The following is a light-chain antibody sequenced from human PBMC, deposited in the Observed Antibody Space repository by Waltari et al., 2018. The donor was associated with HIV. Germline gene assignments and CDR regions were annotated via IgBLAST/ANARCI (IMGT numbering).Light chain of an antibody. CDR3: AAWDDSLSVVV. CDR1: SSTLESNY. J-gene: IGLJ2*01. V-gene: IGLV1-47*01. CDR2: RSI. Sequence: QSVLTQPPSASGTPGQRVTISCSGSSSTLESNYVYWYQQLPGTAPKPLIYRSIQRPSGVPDRFSGSKSGTSASLAISGLRSEDEADYYCAAWDDSLSVVVFGGGTKLTVL.